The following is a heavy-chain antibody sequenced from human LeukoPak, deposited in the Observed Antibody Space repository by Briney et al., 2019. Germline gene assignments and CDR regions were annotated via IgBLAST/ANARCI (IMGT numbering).Heavy chain of an antibody. J-gene: IGHJ4*02. CDR2: ISGSGGNT. Sequence: GGSLRLSCAASGFTFSSYAMSWVRQAPGKGLEWVSAISGSGGNTYYADSVKGRFTISRDNSKNTLYLQMNSLRAEDMAVYYCAKDPSLSYDSSGYYYHYWGQGTLVTVSS. V-gene: IGHV3-23*01. CDR3: AKDPSLSYDSSGYYYHY. CDR1: GFTFSSYA. D-gene: IGHD3-22*01.